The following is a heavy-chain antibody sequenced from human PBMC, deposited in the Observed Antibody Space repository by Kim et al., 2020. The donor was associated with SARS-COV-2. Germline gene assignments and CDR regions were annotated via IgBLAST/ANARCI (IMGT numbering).Heavy chain of an antibody. V-gene: IGHV3-23*01. D-gene: IGHD6-25*01. CDR2: ISGGGVTT. J-gene: IGHJ6*02. CDR3: AKSRLEGGMDV. CDR1: GFTFDNYV. Sequence: GGSLRLSCAGSGFTFDNYVVSWVRQAPGKGLEWISRISGGGVTTNYGDSVKGRFTTPRDNSKNTVYLQMNSLRVEDTAIYYCAKSRLEGGMDVWGLGTTVTVSS.